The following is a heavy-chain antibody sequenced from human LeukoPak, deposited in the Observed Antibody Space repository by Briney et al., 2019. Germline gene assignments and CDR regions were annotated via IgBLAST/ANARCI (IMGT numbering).Heavy chain of an antibody. CDR2: ISGSGGST. CDR3: ANHSSAFEF. J-gene: IGHJ4*02. V-gene: IGHV3-23*01. CDR1: GFTFSSYA. Sequence: PGGSLRLSCAASGFTFSSYAMSWVRQAPGKGLEWVSAISGSGGSTYYADSVKGRFTISRDNDKNTLYLQMNSLRVEDTAVYYCANHSSAFEFWGQGTLVTVSS. D-gene: IGHD6-6*01.